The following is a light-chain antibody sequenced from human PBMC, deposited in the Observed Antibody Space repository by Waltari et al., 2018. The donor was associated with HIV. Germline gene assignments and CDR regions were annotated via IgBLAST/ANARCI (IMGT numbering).Light chain of an antibody. J-gene: IGLJ3*02. CDR1: SSNIGAGYD. V-gene: IGLV1-40*01. CDR3: QSYDSTGV. Sequence: QSVLTQPPSVSGDPGQRVTISCTGSSSNIGAGYDVHWYQQLPGTAPKLLIYGNSNRPSGVPDRFSGSKSGTSASLAITGLQAEDEADYYCQSYDSTGVFGGGTKLTVL. CDR2: GNS.